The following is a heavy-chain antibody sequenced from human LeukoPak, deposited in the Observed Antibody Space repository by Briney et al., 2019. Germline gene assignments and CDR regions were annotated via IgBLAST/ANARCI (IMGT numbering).Heavy chain of an antibody. V-gene: IGHV4-59*01. CDR2: ISYSGST. CDR3: ARALGSGSSFDY. J-gene: IGHJ4*02. D-gene: IGHD3-10*01. Sequence: SETLSLTYTVSGGSISSFYWSWIRQPPGKGLEWIGYISYSGSTNCNPSLKSRVTMSLDTSRNQFSVKLTSVTAADTAVYYCARALGSGSSFDYWGQGTLVTVSS. CDR1: GGSISSFY.